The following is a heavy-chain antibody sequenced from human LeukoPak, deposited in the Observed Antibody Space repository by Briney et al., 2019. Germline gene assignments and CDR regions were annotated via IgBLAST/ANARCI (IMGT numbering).Heavy chain of an antibody. V-gene: IGHV4-34*01. CDR1: GGSFSGYY. Sequence: KPSETLSLTCAVYGGSFSGYYWSWIRQPPGKGLEWIGEINHSGSTNYNPSLKSRVTISVDTSKNQFSLKLSSVTAADTAVYYCARDRGGGWYFDLWGRGTLVTVSS. J-gene: IGHJ2*01. CDR3: ARDRGGGWYFDL. CDR2: INHSGST. D-gene: IGHD3-16*01.